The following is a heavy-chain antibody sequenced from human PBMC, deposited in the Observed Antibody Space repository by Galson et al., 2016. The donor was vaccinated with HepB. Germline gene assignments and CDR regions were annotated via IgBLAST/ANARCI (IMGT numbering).Heavy chain of an antibody. CDR3: ARGLPFHSSGWYFDS. V-gene: IGHV3-48*02. Sequence: SLRLSCAASGFTFSNYNMNWVRQAPGKGMEWVSYVSPNGNTKYYADSVKGRFSISKDNAKNSLSLRMTSLRDDDTAVYYCARGLPFHSSGWYFDSWGQGILVTVSS. CDR1: GFTFSNYN. J-gene: IGHJ4*02. CDR2: VSPNGNTK. D-gene: IGHD6-19*01.